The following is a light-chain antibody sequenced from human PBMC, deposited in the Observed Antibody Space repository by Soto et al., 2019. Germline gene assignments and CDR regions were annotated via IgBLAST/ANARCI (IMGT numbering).Light chain of an antibody. Sequence: EIVLTQSPATLSLSPGERATISCRASQSVSSYFAWYQQKPGQAPRLLIYDASNRATGIPARFSGSGSGTDINLTITSLKPEDFAFYYCQQRSNWPPITFGQGTQLEIK. V-gene: IGKV3-11*01. CDR3: QQRSNWPPIT. CDR2: DAS. J-gene: IGKJ5*01. CDR1: QSVSSY.